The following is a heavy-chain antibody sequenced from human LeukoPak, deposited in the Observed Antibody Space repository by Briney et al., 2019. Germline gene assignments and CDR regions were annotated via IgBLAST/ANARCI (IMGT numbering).Heavy chain of an antibody. CDR3: ARSQPIEMATIGVGAIDY. CDR1: GGSISSGDYY. CDR2: IYYTGST. D-gene: IGHD5-24*01. Sequence: PSETLSLTCTVSGGSISSGDYYWSWIRQPPGKGLEGIGYIYYTGSTYYNPSLQSRVTISVDTSKSQFSLNLSSVTAADTAVYYCARSQPIEMATIGVGAIDYWGQGTLVTVSS. V-gene: IGHV4-30-4*01. J-gene: IGHJ4*02.